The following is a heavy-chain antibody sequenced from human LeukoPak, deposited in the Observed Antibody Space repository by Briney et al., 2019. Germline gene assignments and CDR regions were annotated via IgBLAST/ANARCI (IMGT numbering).Heavy chain of an antibody. CDR2: IYTTGTT. D-gene: IGHD1-26*01. V-gene: IGHV4-4*07. J-gene: IGHJ4*02. CDR1: GGSINSYY. CDR3: GRQGYNASYYFLDY. Sequence: SETLSLTCTVSGGSINSYYWGWVRQPAGKGLEWIGRIYTTGTTNYTPSLKSRLSMSVDTSKNQFSLRLRSVTAADTAVYYCGRQGYNASYYFLDYWSQGTLVTVSS.